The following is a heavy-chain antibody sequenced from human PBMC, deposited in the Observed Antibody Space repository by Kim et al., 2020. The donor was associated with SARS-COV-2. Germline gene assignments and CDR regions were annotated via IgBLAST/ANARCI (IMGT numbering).Heavy chain of an antibody. D-gene: IGHD3-22*01. CDR3: ARVSMVITGAFDI. Sequence: SVKVSCKASGGTFSSYAISWVRQAPGQGLEWMGGIIPIFGTANYAQKFQGRVTITADESTSTAYMELSSLRSEDTAVYYCARVSMVITGAFDIWGQGTMVTVSS. J-gene: IGHJ3*02. CDR1: GGTFSSYA. V-gene: IGHV1-69*13. CDR2: IIPIFGTA.